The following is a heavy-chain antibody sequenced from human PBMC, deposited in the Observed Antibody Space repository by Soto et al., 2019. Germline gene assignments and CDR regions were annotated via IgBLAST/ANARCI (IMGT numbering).Heavy chain of an antibody. Sequence: ASVKVSCKASGYTFTSYAMHWVRQAPGQRLEWMGWINAGNGNTKYSQKFQGRVTITRDTSASTAYMELSSLRSDDTAVYYCARDTPAYSSSWPPSSEFFDYWGQGTLVTVSS. V-gene: IGHV1-3*01. D-gene: IGHD6-13*01. CDR1: GYTFTSYA. CDR2: INAGNGNT. CDR3: ARDTPAYSSSWPPSSEFFDY. J-gene: IGHJ4*02.